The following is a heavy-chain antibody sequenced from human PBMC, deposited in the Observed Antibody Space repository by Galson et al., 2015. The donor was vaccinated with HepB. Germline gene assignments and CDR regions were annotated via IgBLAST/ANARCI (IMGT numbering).Heavy chain of an antibody. CDR2: IIPILGIA. CDR1: GGTFSSYT. V-gene: IGHV1-69*04. D-gene: IGHD5-12*01. Sequence: SVKVSCKASGGTFSSYTISWVRQAPGQGLEWMGRIIPILGIANYAQKFQGRVTITADKSTSTAYMELSSLRSEDTAVYYCAREGSRSGYGLPGIDYWGQGTLVTVSS. J-gene: IGHJ4*02. CDR3: AREGSRSGYGLPGIDY.